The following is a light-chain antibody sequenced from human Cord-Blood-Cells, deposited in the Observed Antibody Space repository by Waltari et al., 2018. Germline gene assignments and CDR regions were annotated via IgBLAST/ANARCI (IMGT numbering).Light chain of an antibody. CDR1: QSVSSN. J-gene: IGKJ2*01. CDR3: QQYNNWSYT. V-gene: IGKV3-15*01. Sequence: EIVMTQSPATLSVSPGERVTLSCRASQSVSSNLAWYQQKPGQAPRLLIYGASTRATGIPARFSGSGSGTEFTLTICSLQSEDFAVYYCQQYNNWSYTFGQGTKLEIK. CDR2: GAS.